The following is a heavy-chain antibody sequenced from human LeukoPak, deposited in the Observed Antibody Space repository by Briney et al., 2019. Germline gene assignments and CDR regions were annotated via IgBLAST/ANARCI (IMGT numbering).Heavy chain of an antibody. CDR1: GFTFRTYA. J-gene: IGHJ4*02. V-gene: IGHV3-23*01. CDR3: GIRDTSDYYVF. Sequence: GGSLRLSCTGSGFTFRTYAFSWVRQAPGKGPEWVSATGSNGVTYYADSVKGRFTISRDNSKNALYLQMNGLRADGTAVYYCGIRDTSDYYVFWGQGTLVTVSS. CDR2: TGSNGVT. D-gene: IGHD3-22*01.